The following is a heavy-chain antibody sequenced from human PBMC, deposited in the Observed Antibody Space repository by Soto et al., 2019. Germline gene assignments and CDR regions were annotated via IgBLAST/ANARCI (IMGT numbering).Heavy chain of an antibody. CDR2: INAGNGNT. D-gene: IGHD6-6*01. CDR1: GYTFTSYA. V-gene: IGHV1-3*01. J-gene: IGHJ5*02. Sequence: GASVKVSCKASGYTFTSYAMHWVRQAPGQRLEWMGWINAGNGNTKYSQKFQGRVTITRDTSASTAYMELSSLRSEDTAVYYCARKLRDSSSSGSILHNNNWFDPWGQGTLVTVSS. CDR3: ARKLRDSSSSGSILHNNNWFDP.